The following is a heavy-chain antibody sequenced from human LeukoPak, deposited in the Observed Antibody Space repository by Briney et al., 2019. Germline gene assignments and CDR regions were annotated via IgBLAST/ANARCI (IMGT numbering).Heavy chain of an antibody. V-gene: IGHV4-4*07. CDR2: IYTSGST. D-gene: IGHD3-22*01. J-gene: IGHJ4*02. CDR1: GGSISSYY. CDR3: ARGPDSYYYDSSGYYPFDY. Sequence: PSETLSLTCSVAGGSISSYYWSWFRQPAGKGLEWIGRIYTSGSTNYNPSLKSRVTMSVDTSKNQFSLKLSSVTAADTAVYYCARGPDSYYYDSSGYYPFDYWGQGTLVTVSS.